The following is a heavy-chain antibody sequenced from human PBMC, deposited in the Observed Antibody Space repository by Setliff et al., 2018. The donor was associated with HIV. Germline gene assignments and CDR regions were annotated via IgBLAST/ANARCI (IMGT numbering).Heavy chain of an antibody. D-gene: IGHD3-22*01. CDR1: GYSISRGYY. V-gene: IGHV4-38-2*01. Sequence: PSETLSLTCAVSGYSISRGYYWGWIRQPPGKGLEWIGSIFHSGSTYYNPSLKSRVTISVDTSKNQFSLKLSSVTAADSAVYYCARHYGIYDSSGGYFDNWGQGTLVTVSS. CDR3: ARHYGIYDSSGGYFDN. CDR2: IFHSGST. J-gene: IGHJ4*02.